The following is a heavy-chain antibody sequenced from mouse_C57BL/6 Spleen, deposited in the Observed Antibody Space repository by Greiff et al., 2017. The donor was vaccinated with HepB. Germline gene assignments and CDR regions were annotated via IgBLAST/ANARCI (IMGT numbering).Heavy chain of an antibody. V-gene: IGHV5-4*01. CDR2: ISDGGSYT. CDR3: ARDGDSSGYWFAD. CDR1: GFTFSSYA. D-gene: IGHD3-2*02. J-gene: IGHJ3*01. Sequence: DVKLVESGGGLVKPGGSLKLSCAASGFTFSSYAMSWVRQTPEKRLEWVATISDGGSYTYYPDNVKGRFTISRDNAKNNLYLQMSHLKSEDTAMYYCARDGDSSGYWFADWGQGTLVTVSA.